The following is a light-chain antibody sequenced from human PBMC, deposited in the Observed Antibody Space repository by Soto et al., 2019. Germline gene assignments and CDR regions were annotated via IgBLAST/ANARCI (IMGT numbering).Light chain of an antibody. CDR3: AAWDDSLSAVV. J-gene: IGLJ2*01. CDR1: SSAIGGHSY. CDR2: DVS. V-gene: IGLV2-8*01. Sequence: QSALTQPPSASGSPGQSVTISCTGTSSAIGGHSYVSWYQQHPGKAPKLMIYDVSKRPSGVPDRFSGSKSGTSASLAISGLRSEDEADYYCAAWDDSLSAVVFGGGTKLTVL.